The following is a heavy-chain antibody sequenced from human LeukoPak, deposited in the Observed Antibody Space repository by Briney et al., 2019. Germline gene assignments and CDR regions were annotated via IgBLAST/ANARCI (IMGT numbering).Heavy chain of an antibody. CDR3: ARTTVTEIFDY. D-gene: IGHD4-11*01. V-gene: IGHV3-7*01. CDR2: IKQDGSEK. Sequence: GGSLRLSCAASGFTFTSYSMNWVRQAPGKGLEWVANIKQDGSEKYYVDSVKGRFTISRDNAENSLYLQMNSLRAEDTAVYYCARTTVTEIFDYWGQGTLVTVSS. J-gene: IGHJ4*02. CDR1: GFTFTSYS.